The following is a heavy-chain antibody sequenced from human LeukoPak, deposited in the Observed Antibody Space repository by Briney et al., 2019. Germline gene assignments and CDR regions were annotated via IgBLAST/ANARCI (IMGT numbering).Heavy chain of an antibody. CDR3: AKDHPDYYDSSGYYYSDAFDI. V-gene: IGHV3-33*06. CDR2: IWYDGSNK. CDR1: GFTFSSYG. Sequence: GGSLRLSCAASGFTFSSYGMHWVRQAPGKGLEWVAVIWYDGSNKYYADSVKGRFTISRDNSKNTLYLQMNSLRAEDTAVYYCAKDHPDYYDSSGYYYSDAFDIWGQGTMVTVSS. J-gene: IGHJ3*02. D-gene: IGHD3-22*01.